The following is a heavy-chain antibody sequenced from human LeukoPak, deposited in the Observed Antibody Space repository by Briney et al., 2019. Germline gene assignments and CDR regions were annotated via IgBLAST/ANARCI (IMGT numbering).Heavy chain of an antibody. CDR1: GGSISSSSYY. Sequence: SETLSLTCTVSGGSISSSSYYWGWICQPPGKGLEWIGSIYYSGSTYYNPSLKSRVTISVDTSKNQFSLKLSSVTAADTAVYYCARHSDYGSGSYYNPVFDYWGQGTLVTVSS. CDR3: ARHSDYGSGSYYNPVFDY. V-gene: IGHV4-39*01. D-gene: IGHD3-10*01. CDR2: IYYSGST. J-gene: IGHJ4*02.